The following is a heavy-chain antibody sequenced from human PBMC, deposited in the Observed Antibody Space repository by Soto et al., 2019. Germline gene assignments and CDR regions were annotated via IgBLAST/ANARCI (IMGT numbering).Heavy chain of an antibody. Sequence: GASVKVSCKASGYTFTSYGISWVRQAPGQGLEWMGWISAYNGNTNYAQKPQGRVTMTTDTSTSTAYMELRSLRSDDTAVYYCARDLFPGIAVAGTALHYWGQGTLDPVSS. J-gene: IGHJ4*02. V-gene: IGHV1-18*01. CDR3: ARDLFPGIAVAGTALHY. D-gene: IGHD6-19*01. CDR2: ISAYNGNT. CDR1: GYTFTSYG.